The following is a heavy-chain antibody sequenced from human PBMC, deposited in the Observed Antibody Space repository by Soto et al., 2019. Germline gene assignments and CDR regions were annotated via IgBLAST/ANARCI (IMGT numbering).Heavy chain of an antibody. CDR3: AKYGPLDHDPYSSSWYSGFSYFDY. CDR2: ICGSGGST. Sequence: GGSLRLSCAASGFRFSDYSMNWVRQAPGKGLEWVSAICGSGGSTYYADSVKVLFTISRDNSKNTLYLQMNSLRAEDTAVYYCAKYGPLDHDPYSSSWYSGFSYFDYWGQGTLVTVSS. V-gene: IGHV3-23*01. CDR1: GFRFSDYS. D-gene: IGHD6-13*01. J-gene: IGHJ4*02.